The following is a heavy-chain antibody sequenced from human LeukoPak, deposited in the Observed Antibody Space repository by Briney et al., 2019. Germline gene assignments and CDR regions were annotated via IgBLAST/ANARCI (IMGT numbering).Heavy chain of an antibody. CDR2: INHSGSN. V-gene: IGHV4-34*01. Sequence: SETLSLTCAVYGGSFSGYYWSWIRQTPGKGLEWIGEINHSGSNNYNPSLKSRVTISVDTSKNQFSLKLSSVTAADTAVYYCASLVIGSGYYYYYGMDVWGQGTTVTVSS. D-gene: IGHD3-16*02. J-gene: IGHJ6*02. CDR1: GGSFSGYY. CDR3: ASLVIGSGYYYYYGMDV.